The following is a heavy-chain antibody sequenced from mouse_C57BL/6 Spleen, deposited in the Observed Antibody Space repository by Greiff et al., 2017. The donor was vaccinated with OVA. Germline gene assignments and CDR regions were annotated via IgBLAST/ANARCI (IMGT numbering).Heavy chain of an antibody. CDR3: ARSDYYGSSYSGNFDV. V-gene: IGHV1-55*01. CDR2: IYPGSGST. J-gene: IGHJ1*03. D-gene: IGHD1-1*01. CDR1: GYTFTSYW. Sequence: QVQLKQPGAELVKPGASVKMSCKASGYTFTSYWITWVKQRPGQGLEWIGDIYPGSGSTNYNEKFKSKATLTVDTSSSTAYMQLSSLTSEDSAVYYCARSDYYGSSYSGNFDVWGTGTTVTVSS.